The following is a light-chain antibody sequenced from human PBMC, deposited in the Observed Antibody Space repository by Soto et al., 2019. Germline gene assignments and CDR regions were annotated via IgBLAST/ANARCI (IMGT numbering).Light chain of an antibody. Sequence: DIVMTQSPLSLPVTPGEPGSISCRSSQSLLHSNGYNYLDWYLQKPGQSPQLXIIYWTSTRESGVPDRFSGSGSGTDCTLTISSLQAEDVAVYYCQQYYSTPLTLGGGTKVDI. CDR1: QSLLHSNGYNY. J-gene: IGKJ4*01. CDR3: QQYYSTPLT. CDR2: WTS. V-gene: IGKV2-28*01.